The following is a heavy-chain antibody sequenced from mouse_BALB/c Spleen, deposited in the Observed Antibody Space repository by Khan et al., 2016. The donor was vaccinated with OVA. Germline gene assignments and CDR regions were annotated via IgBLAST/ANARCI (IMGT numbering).Heavy chain of an antibody. CDR1: GYSITSDYA. CDR3: ARRAYYANWYFDV. V-gene: IGHV3-2*02. CDR2: ISYSGST. J-gene: IGHJ1*01. D-gene: IGHD1-1*02. Sequence: EVQLQESGPGLVKPSQSLSLTCTVTGYSITSDYAWNWLRQFPGNKLEWMGYISYSGSTSYNPSLKSRISITRDTSKNQFFLQLNSVTTGDTATYYCARRAYYANWYFDVWGAGTTVTVSS.